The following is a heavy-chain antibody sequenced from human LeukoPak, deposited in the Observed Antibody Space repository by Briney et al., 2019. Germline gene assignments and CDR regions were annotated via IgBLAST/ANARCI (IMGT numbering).Heavy chain of an antibody. CDR3: ARDPSLITTVTTYVMGDY. Sequence: GGSLRLSCAASGFTVSSNYMSWVRQAPGKGLEWVSVIYSGGSTYYADSVKGRFTISRDNSKNTLYLQMNSLRAEDTAVYYCARDPSLITTVTTYVMGDYWGQGTLVTVSS. CDR1: GFTVSSNY. V-gene: IGHV3-53*01. CDR2: IYSGGST. D-gene: IGHD4-17*01. J-gene: IGHJ4*02.